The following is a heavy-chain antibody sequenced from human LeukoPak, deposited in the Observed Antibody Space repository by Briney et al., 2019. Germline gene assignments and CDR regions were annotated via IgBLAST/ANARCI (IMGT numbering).Heavy chain of an antibody. CDR3: ATSESQTRFDY. Sequence: GESLKISCKGSGYIFTTYWIGWVRQMPGKGLEWMGIIFPGDSDTLYSRSFEGQVTISADKSITTAYLQWSSLKASDTVIYYCATSESQTRFDYWGQGTLVTVSS. D-gene: IGHD1/OR15-1a*01. V-gene: IGHV5-51*01. CDR1: GYIFTTYW. CDR2: IFPGDSDT. J-gene: IGHJ4*02.